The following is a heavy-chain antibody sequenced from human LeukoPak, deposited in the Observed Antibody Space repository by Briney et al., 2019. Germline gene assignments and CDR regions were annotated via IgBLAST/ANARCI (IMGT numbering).Heavy chain of an antibody. J-gene: IGHJ6*02. CDR3: ARRCPYSNYYYYYYGMDV. D-gene: IGHD6-13*01. V-gene: IGHV4-34*01. CDR1: GGSFSGYY. CDR2: INHSGST. Sequence: SETLSLTCAVYGGSFSGYYWSWIRQPPGKGLEWIGEINHSGSTNYNPSLKSRVTISVDTSKNQFSLKLSSVTAADTAVYYCARRCPYSNYYYYYYGMDVWGQGTTVTVSS.